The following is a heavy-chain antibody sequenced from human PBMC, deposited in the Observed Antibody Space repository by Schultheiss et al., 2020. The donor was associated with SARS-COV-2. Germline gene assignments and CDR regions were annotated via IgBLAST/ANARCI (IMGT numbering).Heavy chain of an antibody. CDR1: GFTFSSYS. CDR2: IKSKTDGGTT. CDR3: TLSYCSGGSCYSSYYYGMDV. J-gene: IGHJ6*02. D-gene: IGHD2-15*01. V-gene: IGHV3-15*01. Sequence: GESLKISCAASGFTFSSYSMNWVRQAPGKGLEWVGRIKSKTDGGTTDYAAPVKGRFTISRDDSKNTLYLQMNSLKTEDTAVYYCTLSYCSGGSCYSSYYYGMDVWGQGTTVTVSS.